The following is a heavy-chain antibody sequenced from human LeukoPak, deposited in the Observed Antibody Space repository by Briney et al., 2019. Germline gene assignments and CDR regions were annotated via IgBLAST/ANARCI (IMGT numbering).Heavy chain of an antibody. CDR2: IKQDGSEK. CDR3: ARDGGTVYYAVDAFDI. V-gene: IGHV3-7*01. D-gene: IGHD3-3*01. Sequence: GGXLRLSCAASGFTFSSYWMSWVRQAPGKGLEWVANIKQDGSEKYYVDSVKGRFTISRDNAKNSLYLQMNSLRAEDTALYYCARDGGTVYYAVDAFDIWGQGTMVPVSS. CDR1: GFTFSSYW. J-gene: IGHJ3*02.